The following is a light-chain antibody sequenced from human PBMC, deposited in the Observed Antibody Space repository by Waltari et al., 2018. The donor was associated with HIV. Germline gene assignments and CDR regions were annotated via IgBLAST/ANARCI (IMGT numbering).Light chain of an antibody. Sequence: VGDRVTITCRASQSISSWLAWYQQKPGKAPKLLIYKASSLESGVPSRFSGSGSGTEFTLTISSLQPDDFATYYCQQYNRGYTFGQGTKLEIK. V-gene: IGKV1-5*03. CDR3: QQYNRGYT. J-gene: IGKJ2*01. CDR2: KAS. CDR1: QSISSW.